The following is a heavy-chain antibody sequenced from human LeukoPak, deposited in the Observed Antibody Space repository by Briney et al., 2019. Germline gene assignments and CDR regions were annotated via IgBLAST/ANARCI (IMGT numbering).Heavy chain of an antibody. J-gene: IGHJ1*01. CDR2: INHSGST. Sequence: SETLSLTCAVYGGSFSGYYWSWIRQPPGKGLEWLGEINHSGSTNYNPSLKSRVTILVDTSKNQFSLTLSSVTAADTAVYYCARGHSPVTTKVSYFQHWGQGTLVTVSS. D-gene: IGHD4-17*01. V-gene: IGHV4-34*01. CDR1: GGSFSGYY. CDR3: ARGHSPVTTKVSYFQH.